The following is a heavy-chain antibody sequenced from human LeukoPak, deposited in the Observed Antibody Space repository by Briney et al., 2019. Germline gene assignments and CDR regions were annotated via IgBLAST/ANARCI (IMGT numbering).Heavy chain of an antibody. J-gene: IGHJ1*01. CDR2: ISSSSSYI. CDR3: ATDQDHGYFRQ. CDR1: GFTFSSYG. V-gene: IGHV3-21*01. Sequence: GGSLRLSCAASGFTFSSYGMHWVRQAPGKGLEWVSSISSSSSYIYYADSVKGRFTISRDNAKNSLYLQMNSLRGEDTAVYYCATDQDHGYFRQWGQGTLVTVSS. D-gene: IGHD4-17*01.